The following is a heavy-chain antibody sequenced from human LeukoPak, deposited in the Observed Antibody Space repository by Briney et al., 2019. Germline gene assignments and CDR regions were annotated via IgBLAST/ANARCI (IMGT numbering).Heavy chain of an antibody. CDR1: GFTFSSYS. D-gene: IGHD4-17*01. V-gene: IGHV3-21*01. CDR2: ISSSSSYI. J-gene: IGHJ6*02. CDR3: AKVPTVTMKGVYGMDV. Sequence: GGSLRLSCAASGFTFSSYSMNWVRQAPGKGLEWVSSISSSSSYIYYADSVKGRFTISRDNAKNSLYLQMNSLRAEDTAVYYCAKVPTVTMKGVYGMDVWGQGTTVTVSS.